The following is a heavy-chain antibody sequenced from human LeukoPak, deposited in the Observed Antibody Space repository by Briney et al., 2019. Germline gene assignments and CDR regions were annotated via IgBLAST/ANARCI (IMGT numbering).Heavy chain of an antibody. CDR3: ARGGYSYTWPPSYYYGMDV. J-gene: IGHJ6*02. CDR2: IKEDGSEK. CDR1: GFTFRSYW. V-gene: IGHV3-7*05. Sequence: GGSLRLSCAASGFTFRSYWMSWVRQAPGKGLEWVANIKEDGSEKYYVDSVKGRFTISRDNAKSSLYLQMNSLRADDTAVYYCARGGYSYTWPPSYYYGMDVWGQGTTVTASS. D-gene: IGHD5-18*01.